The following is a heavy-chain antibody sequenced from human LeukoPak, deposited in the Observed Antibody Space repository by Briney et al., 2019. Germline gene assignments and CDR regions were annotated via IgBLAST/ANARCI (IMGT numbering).Heavy chain of an antibody. D-gene: IGHD3-22*01. CDR3: ARQAYGSHFDAFDI. J-gene: IGHJ3*02. Sequence: WIRQPPGKGLEWMGIIYPDDSETNYSPSFQGQVSMSVDKSITTAYLQWSSLKASDTAIYYCARQAYGSHFDAFDIWGQGTMVTVSS. V-gene: IGHV5-51*01. CDR2: IYPDDSET.